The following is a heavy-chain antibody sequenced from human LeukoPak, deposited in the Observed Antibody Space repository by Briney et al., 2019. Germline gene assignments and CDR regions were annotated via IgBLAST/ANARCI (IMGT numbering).Heavy chain of an antibody. D-gene: IGHD7-27*01. V-gene: IGHV3-21*01. J-gene: IGHJ6*03. CDR2: ISSSGIYI. CDR3: VRPQLGMGYSYYMDV. Sequence: GGSQRLSCAASGFTFSSYAMSWVRQAPGKGLEWVSSISSSGIYIKYADSLKGRFTISRDNAKNSLYLQMNSLGVDDTAVYYCVRPQLGMGYSYYMDVWGKGTTVTVSS. CDR1: GFTFSSYA.